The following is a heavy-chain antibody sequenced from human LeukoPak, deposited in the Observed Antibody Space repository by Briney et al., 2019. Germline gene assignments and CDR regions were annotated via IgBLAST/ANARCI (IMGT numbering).Heavy chain of an antibody. CDR2: IIPIFGTA. Sequence: SVKVSCKASGGTFISYAISWVRQAPGQGLEWMGGIIPIFGTANYAQKFQGRVTITTDESTSTAYMELSSLRSEDTAVYYCARETTVTRSFDYWGQGTLVTVSS. CDR1: GGTFISYA. J-gene: IGHJ4*02. D-gene: IGHD4-17*01. CDR3: ARETTVTRSFDY. V-gene: IGHV1-69*05.